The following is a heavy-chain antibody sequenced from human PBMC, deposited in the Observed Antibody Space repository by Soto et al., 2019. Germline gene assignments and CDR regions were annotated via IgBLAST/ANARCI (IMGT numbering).Heavy chain of an antibody. CDR3: ARGGYCSGGSCYYFDY. J-gene: IGHJ4*02. CDR2: IYYSGST. V-gene: IGHV4-59*01. CDR1: GGSISSYY. Sequence: SETLSLTCTVSGGSISSYYWSWIRQPPGKGLEWIGYIYYSGSTNYNPSLKSRVTISVDTSKNQFSLKLSSVTAADTAVYYCARGGYCSGGSCYYFDYWGQGTLVTVSS. D-gene: IGHD2-15*01.